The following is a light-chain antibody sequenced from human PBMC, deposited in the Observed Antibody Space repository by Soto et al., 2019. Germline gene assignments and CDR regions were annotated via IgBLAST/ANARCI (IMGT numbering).Light chain of an antibody. Sequence: EIVMPQSPATLSVSPGERATLSCRASQSVRSKLAWYQQRPGQAPTLLIYEASTRATGIPARFSGSGSGTEFTLTISGLQSEDFAVYYCQQYNNWPPITFGQGTRLEIK. CDR1: QSVRSK. CDR2: EAS. CDR3: QQYNNWPPIT. V-gene: IGKV3-15*01. J-gene: IGKJ5*01.